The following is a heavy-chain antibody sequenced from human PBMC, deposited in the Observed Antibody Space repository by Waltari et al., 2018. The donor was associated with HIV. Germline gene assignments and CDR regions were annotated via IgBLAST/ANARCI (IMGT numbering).Heavy chain of an antibody. CDR1: GGSISSYY. V-gene: IGHV4-4*07. D-gene: IGHD1-7*01. CDR2: IYPSGRE. CDR3: ARGAGELQGRAFDY. Sequence: QVQLQESGPGLVKPSETLSLTCSVSGGSISSYYWSWIRQPAGKGPEWIGRIYPSGREKYRAALKCRGTMSVDTSKNQFSRKLMSVIAADTAMYYGARGAGELQGRAFDYWGQGTLVTVSS. J-gene: IGHJ4*02.